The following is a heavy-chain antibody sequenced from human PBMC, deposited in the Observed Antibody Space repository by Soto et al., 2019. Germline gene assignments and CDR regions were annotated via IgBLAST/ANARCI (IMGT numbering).Heavy chain of an antibody. CDR3: ARWCGRGNDLAY. Sequence: QVHLVQSGAEVKKPGASVKVSCKASGYTVTSYGISCVRQAPGQVHEWMGWISAYNGNTNYEQKLQGRVNMTTDTSTSKAYSELRSLSSDDPAGYYCARWCGRGNDLAYWRQGPLVTVSS. V-gene: IGHV1-18*01. CDR2: ISAYNGNT. D-gene: IGHD1-26*01. CDR1: GYTVTSYG. J-gene: IGHJ4*02.